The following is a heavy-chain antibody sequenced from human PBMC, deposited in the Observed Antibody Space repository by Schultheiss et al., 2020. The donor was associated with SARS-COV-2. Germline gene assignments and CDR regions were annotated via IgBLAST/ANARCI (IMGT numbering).Heavy chain of an antibody. CDR1: GFSFSSYS. D-gene: IGHD4-17*01. Sequence: GGSLRLSCAASGFSFSSYSMNWVRQAPEKGLEWLSYISSESATIFYTDSVKGRFTISRDNAKNSLYLQLNSLRVEDTAVYYCVRVAMTTVTELDYWGQGTLVTVSS. CDR3: VRVAMTTVTELDY. J-gene: IGHJ4*02. V-gene: IGHV3-48*01. CDR2: ISSESATI.